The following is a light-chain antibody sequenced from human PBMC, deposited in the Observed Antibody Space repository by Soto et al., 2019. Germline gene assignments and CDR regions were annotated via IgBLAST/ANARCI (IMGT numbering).Light chain of an antibody. CDR3: AAWDDSLNGWV. CDR1: SSNVGSNA. Sequence: QSVLTQPPSASGTPGQRVTISCSGSSSNVGSNAVNWYQQLPGTAPKLLIYSNDQRPSGVPDRFSGSGSDTSASLAISGLQSEDEADYYCAAWDDSLNGWVFGGGTKLTVL. J-gene: IGLJ3*02. V-gene: IGLV1-44*01. CDR2: SND.